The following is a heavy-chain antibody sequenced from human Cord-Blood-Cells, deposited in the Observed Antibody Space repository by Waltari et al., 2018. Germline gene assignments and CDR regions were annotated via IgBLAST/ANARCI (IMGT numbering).Heavy chain of an antibody. CDR1: GFTFSSYW. V-gene: IGHV3-74*01. CDR3: ARVAVYGDVFDY. CDR2: IKSEGRST. D-gene: IGHD4-17*01. J-gene: IGHJ4*02. Sequence: EVQLVESGGGLVQPGGSLRLSCAASGFTFSSYWMHWVRQAPGKGLVWVSRIKSEGRSTSYADSVKGRFTISRDNAKNTRYLQMNSLRAEDTAVYYCARVAVYGDVFDYWGQGTLVTVSS.